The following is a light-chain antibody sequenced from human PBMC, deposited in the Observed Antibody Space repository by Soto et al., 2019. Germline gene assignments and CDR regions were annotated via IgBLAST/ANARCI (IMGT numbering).Light chain of an antibody. CDR1: QSVNSN. Sequence: MVMTQSPAILSVSPGESATLSCRAIQSVNSNYLAWYQQHPGQPPRLLIYGISTRATGIPARFSGSGPGTEFTLTISSLQSEDFAVYYCQQYNNWPPLTFGQGTRLEIK. V-gene: IGKV3-15*01. CDR2: GIS. J-gene: IGKJ5*01. CDR3: QQYNNWPPLT.